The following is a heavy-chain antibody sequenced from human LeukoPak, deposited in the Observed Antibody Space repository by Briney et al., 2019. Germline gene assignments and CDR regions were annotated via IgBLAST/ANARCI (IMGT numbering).Heavy chain of an antibody. CDR3: ARGGVDHYGSGTYYLMYYFDH. D-gene: IGHD3-10*01. CDR2: ISGSGGAT. Sequence: GGSLRLSCAASGFTFNTYGMSWVRQAPGKGLEWVSGISGSGGATYCADSVKGRFTVSRGDPHNTLYLQMNSVRAEDTAVYFCARGGVDHYGSGTYYLMYYFDHWGQGALVTVSS. CDR1: GFTFNTYG. J-gene: IGHJ4*02. V-gene: IGHV3-23*01.